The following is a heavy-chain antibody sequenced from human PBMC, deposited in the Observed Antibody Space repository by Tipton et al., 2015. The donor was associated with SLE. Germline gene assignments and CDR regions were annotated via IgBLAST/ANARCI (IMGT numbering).Heavy chain of an antibody. CDR1: GFPFSDFW. V-gene: IGHV3-7*01. Sequence: SLRLSCEASGFPFSDFWMSWVRQAPGKGLEWVANIKEDGSDRSDSVRGRFTISRDNAQSSLYLQMNRLSSGDTAVYYCARETSSGAFDLWGQGTMVTVSS. CDR2: IKEDGSDR. J-gene: IGHJ3*01. CDR3: ARETSSGAFDL. D-gene: IGHD3-10*01.